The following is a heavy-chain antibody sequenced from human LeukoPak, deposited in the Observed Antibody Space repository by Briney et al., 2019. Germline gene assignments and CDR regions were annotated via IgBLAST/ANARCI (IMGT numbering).Heavy chain of an antibody. CDR2: IRYDGSNK. V-gene: IGHV3-30*02. Sequence: GGSLRLSCAASGFTFSSYGMHRVRQAPGKGLEWVAFIRYDGSNKYYADSVKGRFTISRDNSKNTLYLQMNSLRAEDTAVYYCSGSYYSGFDYWGQGTLVTVSS. J-gene: IGHJ4*02. D-gene: IGHD3-10*01. CDR1: GFTFSSYG. CDR3: SGSYYSGFDY.